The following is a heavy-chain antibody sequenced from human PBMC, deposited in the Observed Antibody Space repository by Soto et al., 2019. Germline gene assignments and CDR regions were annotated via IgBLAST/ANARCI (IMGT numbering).Heavy chain of an antibody. J-gene: IGHJ5*02. D-gene: IGHD2-15*01. CDR3: ASASGGRSGWGHWSDP. CDR1: GYSISSGYY. CDR2: ISHSGTS. V-gene: IGHV4-38-2*02. Sequence: PSETLSLTCTVSGYSISSGYYWSWIRQTPGKGLEWIGSISHSGTSFYNPSLRSRFTISMDTSNNHFSLKFNSLTATETAVYYCASASGGRSGWGHWSDPWGQGTLVTVSS.